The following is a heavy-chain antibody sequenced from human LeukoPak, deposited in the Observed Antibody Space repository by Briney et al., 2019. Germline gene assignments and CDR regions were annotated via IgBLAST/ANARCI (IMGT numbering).Heavy chain of an antibody. CDR3: AKLRWVVAATGDAFDI. V-gene: IGHV3-23*01. CDR2: ISGSGGST. D-gene: IGHD2-15*01. J-gene: IGHJ3*02. CDR1: GFTFSSYA. Sequence: PGGSLRLSCAASGFTFSSYAMSWVRQAPGKGLEWVSAISGSGGSTYYADSVKGRFTISRDNSKNTLYLQMNSLRAEDTAVYYCAKLRWVVAATGDAFDIWGQGTMVTVSS.